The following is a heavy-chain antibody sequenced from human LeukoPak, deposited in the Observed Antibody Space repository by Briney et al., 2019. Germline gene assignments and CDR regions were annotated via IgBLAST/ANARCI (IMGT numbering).Heavy chain of an antibody. Sequence: GRSLRLSCAASGFTFSSYDMHWVRQAPGKGPEWVAIIRYDGSNENYADSVKGRFTISRDNSKKTLYLQMNSLRAENTAVYYCARNRYNLDYWGQGTLVTVSS. V-gene: IGHV3-33*01. J-gene: IGHJ4*02. D-gene: IGHD5-24*01. CDR1: GFTFSSYD. CDR3: ARNRYNLDY. CDR2: IRYDGSNE.